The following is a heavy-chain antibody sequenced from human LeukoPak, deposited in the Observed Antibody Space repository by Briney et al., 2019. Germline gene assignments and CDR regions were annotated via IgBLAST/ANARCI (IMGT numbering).Heavy chain of an antibody. D-gene: IGHD6-19*01. CDR2: INHSGST. V-gene: IGHV4-34*01. Sequence: SETLSLTCAVYGGSFSGYYWSWIRQSPGKGLEWIGEINHSGSTNYNPSLKSRVTISVDTSKNQFSLKLSSVTAADTAVYYCARGRRAVAPYNWFDPWGQGTLVTVSS. CDR3: ARGRRAVAPYNWFDP. J-gene: IGHJ5*02. CDR1: GGSFSGYY.